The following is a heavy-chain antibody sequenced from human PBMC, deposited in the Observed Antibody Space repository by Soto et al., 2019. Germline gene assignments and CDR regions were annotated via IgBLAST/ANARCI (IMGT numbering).Heavy chain of an antibody. CDR1: GFTFSNYG. CDR2: ISYDGSNK. V-gene: IGHV3-30*18. J-gene: IGHJ2*01. Sequence: QVQLVESGGGVVQPERSLRLSCTASGFTFSNYGMQWVRQAPGKGLEWVAVISYDGSNKYYADSVKGRFTISRDNSKKTLYLQMNSLRAEDTAVYYCAKAPGWYFDLWGRGTLVTVSS. CDR3: AKAPGWYFDL. D-gene: IGHD7-27*01.